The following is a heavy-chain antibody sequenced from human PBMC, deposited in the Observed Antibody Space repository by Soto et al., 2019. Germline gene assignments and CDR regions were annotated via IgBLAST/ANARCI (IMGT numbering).Heavy chain of an antibody. CDR2: IYYSGST. Sequence: SETLSLTCTVSGGSISTYYWSWIRQPPGKGLEWIGYIYYSGSTNYNPSLKSRVTISVDTSKNQFSLKLSSVTAADTVVYYCARGVGLYCGGDCNSVYFDYWGQGTLVTVS. J-gene: IGHJ4*02. V-gene: IGHV4-59*08. CDR3: ARGVGLYCGGDCNSVYFDY. CDR1: GGSISTYY. D-gene: IGHD2-21*02.